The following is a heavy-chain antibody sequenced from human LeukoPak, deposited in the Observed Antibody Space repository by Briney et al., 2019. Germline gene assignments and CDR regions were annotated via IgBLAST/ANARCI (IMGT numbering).Heavy chain of an antibody. V-gene: IGHV1-69*13. CDR1: GYTFTSYG. CDR3: ARERSYYYDSSGYYDWFDP. CDR2: IIPIFGTA. D-gene: IGHD3-22*01. J-gene: IGHJ5*02. Sequence: SVTVSCKASGYTFTSYGISWVRQAPGQGLEWMGGIIPIFGTANYAQKFQGRVTITADESTSTAYMELSSLRSEDTAVYYCARERSYYYDSSGYYDWFDPWGQGTLVTVSS.